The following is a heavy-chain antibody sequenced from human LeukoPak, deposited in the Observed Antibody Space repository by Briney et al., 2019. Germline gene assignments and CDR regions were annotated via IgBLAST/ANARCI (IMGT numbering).Heavy chain of an antibody. Sequence: SETLSLTCAVSGGSISSGGYSWSWIRQPPGKGLEWIGYISDSGSTCNNPSLKSRVTISVDRSKNQFSLKLSSMTAADTAVYYCASSSSWPYYGMDVWGQGTTVTVSS. CDR3: ASSSSWPYYGMDV. D-gene: IGHD6-13*01. CDR2: ISDSGST. V-gene: IGHV4-30-2*01. CDR1: GGSISSGGYS. J-gene: IGHJ6*02.